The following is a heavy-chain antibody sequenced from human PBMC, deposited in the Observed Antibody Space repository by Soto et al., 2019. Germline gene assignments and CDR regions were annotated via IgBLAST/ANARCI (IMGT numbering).Heavy chain of an antibody. CDR2: IYYSGST. Sequence: QLHLRESGPGLVKPSETLSLTCTVSGGSITSSSYYWGWIRQPPGKGLEWIGSIYYSGSTYYNPSLKRRATISVDTSKNQFSLKLGSVTAADTAVYYCATQEVGGSYVYTFDPWGQGTLVTVSS. CDR1: GGSITSSSYY. D-gene: IGHD1-26*01. V-gene: IGHV4-39*01. CDR3: ATQEVGGSYVYTFDP. J-gene: IGHJ5*02.